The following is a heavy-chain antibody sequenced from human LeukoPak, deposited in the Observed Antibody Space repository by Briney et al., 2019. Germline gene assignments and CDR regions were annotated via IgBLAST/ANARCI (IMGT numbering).Heavy chain of an antibody. CDR2: ISSGSSDR. D-gene: IGHD3-22*01. J-gene: IGHJ6*02. CDR3: ARDQYYYDSRRYSHYYGMDV. V-gene: IGHV3-21*01. CDR1: GFTFSSYS. Sequence: PGGSLRLSCAASGFTFSSYSMTWVRQAPGKGLEWVSSISSGSSDRYYADSVKGRFTVSRDNAKNSLYLQMNSLRAEDTAVYYCARDQYYYDSRRYSHYYGMDVWGQGTTVTV.